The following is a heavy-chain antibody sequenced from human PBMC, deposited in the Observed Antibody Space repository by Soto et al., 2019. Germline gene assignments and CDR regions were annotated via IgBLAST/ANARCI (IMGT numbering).Heavy chain of an antibody. Sequence: GGSLRLSCAASGFTFSSYAMSWVRQAPGKGLEWVSGITGSGGSTYYADSVNGRFTISRDNSKNTLYMQMNSLRAADTAVYYCAKDLLENYYYYYMDVWGKGTTVTLSS. D-gene: IGHD1-26*01. V-gene: IGHV3-23*01. J-gene: IGHJ6*03. CDR3: AKDLLENYYYYYMDV. CDR1: GFTFSSYA. CDR2: ITGSGGST.